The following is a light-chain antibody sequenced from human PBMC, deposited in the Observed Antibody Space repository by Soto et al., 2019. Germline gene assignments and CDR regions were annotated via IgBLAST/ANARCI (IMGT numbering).Light chain of an antibody. V-gene: IGKV1-9*01. CDR2: AAS. J-gene: IGKJ1*01. CDR3: QQLNSYPQT. CDR1: QGISSF. Sequence: DIQLTQSPSFLSASVGDRVTITCRASQGISSFLAWYQQKPGKAPKLLIYAASTLQSGVPSRFSGSGSGTGFTLTISSLQPEDSATYYCQQLNSYPQTFGQGTKVDIK.